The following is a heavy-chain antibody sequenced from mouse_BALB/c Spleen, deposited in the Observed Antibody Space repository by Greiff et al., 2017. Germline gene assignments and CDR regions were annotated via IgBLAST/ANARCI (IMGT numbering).Heavy chain of an antibody. CDR2: INPGSGGT. D-gene: IGHD2-3*01. J-gene: IGHJ1*01. CDR1: GYAFTNYL. V-gene: IGHV1-54*01. CDR3: AREDDGYYPWYFDV. Sequence: QVQLQQSGAELVRPGTSVKVSCKASGYAFTNYLIEWVKQRPGQGLEWIGVINPGSGGTNYNEKFKGKATLTADKSSSTAYMQLSSLTSDDSAVYFFAREDDGYYPWYFDVWGAGTTVTVSS.